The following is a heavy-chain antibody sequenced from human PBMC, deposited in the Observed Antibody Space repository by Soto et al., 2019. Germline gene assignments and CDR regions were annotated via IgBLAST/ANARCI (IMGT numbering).Heavy chain of an antibody. CDR3: ARDLAAAAY. V-gene: IGHV1-46*01. Sequence: QVQLVQSGAEVKKPGASVKVPCKASGYIFTNYYIHSVRQAPGQGLEWMAIINPLPTSGSTNYAQKFQGRVTVTRGTSTSTVYMELSSMGSEDTAIYFCARDLAAAAYWGQGTLVTVSS. D-gene: IGHD6-13*01. CDR2: INPLPTSGST. J-gene: IGHJ4*02. CDR1: GYIFTNYY.